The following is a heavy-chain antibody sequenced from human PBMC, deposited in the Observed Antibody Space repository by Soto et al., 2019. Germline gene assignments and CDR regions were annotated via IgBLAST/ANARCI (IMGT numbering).Heavy chain of an antibody. CDR1: GYTFTSYA. CDR2: INAGNGNT. Sequence: ASVKVSCKASGYTFTSYAMHWVRQAPGRRLEWMGWINAGNGNTQYSQKFQGRVTITRDTSASTAYMELSSLRSEDTALYYCARDGIMLRGVSPKEGPFDYWGQGTLFAVGS. CDR3: ARDGIMLRGVSPKEGPFDY. D-gene: IGHD3-10*01. J-gene: IGHJ4*02. V-gene: IGHV1-3*01.